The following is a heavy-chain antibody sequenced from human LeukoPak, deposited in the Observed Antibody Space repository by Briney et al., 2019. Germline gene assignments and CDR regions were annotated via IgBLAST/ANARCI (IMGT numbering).Heavy chain of an antibody. CDR2: INWNGGST. Sequence: GGSLRLSCAGSGYSFDDYGMRWVRQVPGKGLEWVAGINWNGGSTGYAASVKGRCTISRDNAKTALYLEMNSLRAEDTAFYYCVRLGRDGYTYGAAYWGQGTLDTVSS. CDR1: GYSFDDYG. CDR3: VRLGRDGYTYGAAY. V-gene: IGHV3-20*04. J-gene: IGHJ1*01. D-gene: IGHD5-24*01.